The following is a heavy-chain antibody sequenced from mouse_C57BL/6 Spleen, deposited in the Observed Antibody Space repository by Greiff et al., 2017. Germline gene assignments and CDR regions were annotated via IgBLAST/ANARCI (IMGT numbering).Heavy chain of an antibody. CDR2: INPNNGGT. Sequence: VQLQQSGPELVKPGASVKISCKASGYTFTDYYMNWVKQSHGKSLEWIGDINPNNGGTSYNQKFKGKATLTVDKSSSKAYMELRSLTSEDSAVYYCARSPFYDYDYFDYWGQGTTLTVSS. J-gene: IGHJ2*01. CDR1: GYTFTDYY. CDR3: ARSPFYDYDYFDY. D-gene: IGHD2-4*01. V-gene: IGHV1-26*01.